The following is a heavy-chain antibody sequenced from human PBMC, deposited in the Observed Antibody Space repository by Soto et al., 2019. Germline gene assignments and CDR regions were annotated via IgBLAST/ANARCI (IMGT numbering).Heavy chain of an antibody. D-gene: IGHD2-2*01. V-gene: IGHV1-18*04. CDR3: ARGALPTATPSCFDP. CDR2: ISTYNGKT. Sequence: QVQLVQSGAEVKKPGASVKVSCKASGYTFNSYGITWVRQAPGQGLEWMGWISTYNGKTNYAQKVQGRVTMTTDTSTSTAYMELRSLSSHDTAVYYCARGALPTATPSCFDPWGQGTLLTVSS. CDR1: GYTFNSYG. J-gene: IGHJ5*02.